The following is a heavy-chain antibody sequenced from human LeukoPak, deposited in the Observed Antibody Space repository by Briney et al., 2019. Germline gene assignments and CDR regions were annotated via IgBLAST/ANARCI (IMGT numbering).Heavy chain of an antibody. Sequence: ASVKASCKASGYTFTSYGISWVRQAPGQGLEWMGWINPYNGNTNYAQKLQGRVTMTTDTSTTTAYMELRSLRSDDTAVYYCARVEDRDYIWGSYRLADCWGQGTLVTVSS. D-gene: IGHD3-16*02. CDR1: GYTFTSYG. J-gene: IGHJ4*02. V-gene: IGHV1-18*04. CDR2: INPYNGNT. CDR3: ARVEDRDYIWGSYRLADC.